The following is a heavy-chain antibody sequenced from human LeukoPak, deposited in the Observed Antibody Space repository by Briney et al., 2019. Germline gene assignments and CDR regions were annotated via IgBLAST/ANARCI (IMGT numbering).Heavy chain of an antibody. J-gene: IGHJ6*02. CDR3: ARQGPYPASSWSSQYYYYYGMDV. D-gene: IGHD3-10*01. Sequence: GESLKISCKGSGYSFTSYWIGWVGQMPGKGLEWLGVIFPGDSDTRYSPSFQSQVTISADQSISTAYLQWSSLKASDTAMYYCARQGPYPASSWSSQYYYYYGMDVWGQGTTVTVSS. CDR1: GYSFTSYW. V-gene: IGHV5-51*01. CDR2: IFPGDSDT.